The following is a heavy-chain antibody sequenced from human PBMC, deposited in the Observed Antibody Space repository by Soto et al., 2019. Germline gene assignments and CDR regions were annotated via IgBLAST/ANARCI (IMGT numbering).Heavy chain of an antibody. V-gene: IGHV1-69*12. CDR3: AKHSGRYYYNVTDV. J-gene: IGHJ6*02. D-gene: IGHD1-26*01. CDR2: IIPFFGTT. Sequence: QVQLVQSGAEVKKPGSSVKVSCKASGGSFSSYAFSWVRQAPGQGLEWMGGIIPFFGTTNYAQKFQDKVTVTADESTSTAYMELSSLRSDDTAVYYCAKHSGRYYYNVTDVWGQGTTVTVSS. CDR1: GGSFSSYA.